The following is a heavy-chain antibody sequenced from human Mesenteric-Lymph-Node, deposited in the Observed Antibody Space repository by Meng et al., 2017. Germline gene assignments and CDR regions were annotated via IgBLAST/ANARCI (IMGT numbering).Heavy chain of an antibody. CDR2: MDYRGST. CDR3: ARGELLWDY. Sequence: RLQDSGPGPVRPQPTLSLPCAFSGESISSGEYVWSWIRQPPGKGLEWIGYMDYRGSTFYNPSLKSRVTISVDTSKNQFSLKLSSVTAADTAVYFCARGELLWDYWGQGTLVTVSS. CDR1: GESISSGEYV. V-gene: IGHV4-30-4*01. J-gene: IGHJ4*02. D-gene: IGHD2-2*01.